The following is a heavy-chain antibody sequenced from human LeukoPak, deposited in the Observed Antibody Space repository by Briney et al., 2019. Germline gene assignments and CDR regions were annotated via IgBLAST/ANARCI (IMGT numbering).Heavy chain of an antibody. V-gene: IGHV1-2*02. J-gene: IGHJ5*02. CDR2: INLNSGDT. Sequence: ASVKVSCKASGYTFTDYYIHWVRQAPGQGLEWMGWINLNSGDTYYAQNFQDRVTMTGDTSISTAYLELSSLRSEDTAVFYCARSYFDVLTNYYMWLAPWGQGTLVTVSS. CDR3: ARSYFDVLTNYYMWLAP. CDR1: GYTFTDYY. D-gene: IGHD3-9*01.